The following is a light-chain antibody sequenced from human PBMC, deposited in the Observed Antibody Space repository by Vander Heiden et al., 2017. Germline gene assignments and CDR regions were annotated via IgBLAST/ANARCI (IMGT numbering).Light chain of an antibody. CDR2: KVS. V-gene: IGKV2-30*01. J-gene: IGKJ1*01. CDR1: QSLVYSDGNTY. Sequence: DVAMTQSPLALPVTLAQPASISCRADQSLVYSDGNTYLTWFQQRPGQSPRRLIYKVSNRASGVPDRFSGSGSGTDFTLKISRVEAEDVGVYYCMQGTHWPWTFGQGTKVEIK. CDR3: MQGTHWPWT.